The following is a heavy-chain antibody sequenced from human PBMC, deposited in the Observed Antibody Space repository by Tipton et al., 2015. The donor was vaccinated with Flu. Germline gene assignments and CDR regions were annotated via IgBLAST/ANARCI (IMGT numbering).Heavy chain of an antibody. D-gene: IGHD4-17*01. Sequence: TLSLTCTVSGGPISSGGDYWSWIRQHPGKGLEWIGHIYYIGTTYYNPSLKSLITISVDTSKNQFSLKLSSVTAADTAVYYCARMELTVTTPRYFDPWGQGTLVTVSS. CDR3: ARMELTVTTPRYFDP. CDR2: IYYIGTT. CDR1: GGPISSGGDY. V-gene: IGHV4-31*01. J-gene: IGHJ5*02.